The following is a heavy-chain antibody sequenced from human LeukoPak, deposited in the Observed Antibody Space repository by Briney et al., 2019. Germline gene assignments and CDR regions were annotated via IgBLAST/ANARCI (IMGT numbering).Heavy chain of an antibody. D-gene: IGHD6-19*01. V-gene: IGHV3-33*01. J-gene: IGHJ4*02. CDR1: GFTFSSYG. CDR2: IWYDGSNK. Sequence: GRSLRLSCAASGFTFSSYGMHGVRQAPGKGLEWVAVIWYDGSNKYYADSVKGRFTISRDNSKNTLYLQMNSLRAEDTAVYYCARGGSNSSGWYYFDYWGQGTLVTVSS. CDR3: ARGGSNSSGWYYFDY.